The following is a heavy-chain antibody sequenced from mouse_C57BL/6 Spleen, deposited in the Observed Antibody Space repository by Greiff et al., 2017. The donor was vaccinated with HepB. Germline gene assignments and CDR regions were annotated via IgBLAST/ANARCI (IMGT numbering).Heavy chain of an antibody. CDR2: IYPGDGDT. J-gene: IGHJ4*01. CDR1: GYAFSSYW. CDR3: ARKGGLYGSEYAMDY. Sequence: QVQLQQSGAELVKPGASVKISCKASGYAFSSYWMNWVKQRPGKGLEWIGQIYPGDGDTNYNGKFKGKATLTADKSSSTAYMQLSSLTSEDSAVYYCARKGGLYGSEYAMDYWGQGTSVTVSS. V-gene: IGHV1-80*01. D-gene: IGHD1-1*01.